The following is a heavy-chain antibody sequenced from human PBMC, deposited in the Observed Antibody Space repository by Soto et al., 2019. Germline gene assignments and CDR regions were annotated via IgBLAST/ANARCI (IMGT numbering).Heavy chain of an antibody. Sequence: SVKVSCKASGYTFTVYYMHWVRQAPGQGLEWMGWINPKSGGTMYPQKFQGRVTMTWDTSISTAYMALTRLRSDDTAVYYCARDLAKGGGSAGFDYWGQGTLVTGSA. CDR3: ARDLAKGGGSAGFDY. J-gene: IGHJ4*02. V-gene: IGHV1-2*02. CDR1: GYTFTVYY. D-gene: IGHD1-26*01. CDR2: INPKSGGT.